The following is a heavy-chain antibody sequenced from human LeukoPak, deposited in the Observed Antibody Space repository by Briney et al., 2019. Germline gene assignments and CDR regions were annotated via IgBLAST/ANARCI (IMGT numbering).Heavy chain of an antibody. CDR2: IIPIFGTA. V-gene: IGHV1-69*05. D-gene: IGHD6-13*01. CDR1: GGTFSSYA. J-gene: IGHJ3*02. Sequence: GASVKVSCKASGGTFSSYAISWVRQAPGQGLEWMGGIIPIFGTANYAQKFQGRVTITTDESTSTAYMELSSLRSEDTAVYYCARRRQSQQLDPSSAFDIWGQGTMVTVSS. CDR3: ARRRQSQQLDPSSAFDI.